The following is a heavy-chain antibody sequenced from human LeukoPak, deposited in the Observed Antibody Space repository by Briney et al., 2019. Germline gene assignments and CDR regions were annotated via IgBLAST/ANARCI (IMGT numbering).Heavy chain of an antibody. V-gene: IGHV1-8*01. CDR3: ARVPAAIGYYYYGMDV. Sequence: ASVKVSCKASEYTFTSYDINWVRQATGQGLEWMGWMNPNSGNTGYAQKFQGRVTMTRNTSISTAYMELSSLRSEDTAVYYCARVPAAIGYYYYGMDVWGQGTTVTVSS. J-gene: IGHJ6*02. CDR2: MNPNSGNT. CDR1: EYTFTSYD. D-gene: IGHD2-2*01.